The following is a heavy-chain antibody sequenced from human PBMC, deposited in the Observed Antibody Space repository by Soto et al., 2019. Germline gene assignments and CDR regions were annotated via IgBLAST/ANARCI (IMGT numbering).Heavy chain of an antibody. V-gene: IGHV1-2*04. CDR1: GDSFNDYY. CDR2: INPNGGVT. Sequence: QVQLVQSGAEVRKPGASVTVSCRSSGDSFNDYYIHWGRQGPGQGFEWMGWINPNGGVTKYAQKFQGWVSMTRDTSIRTVYMQLSRLRSDDTAVYYCARESGGATATLDYYYFYMDVWGTGTTVTVSS. D-gene: IGHD5-12*01. CDR3: ARESGGATATLDYYYFYMDV. J-gene: IGHJ6*03.